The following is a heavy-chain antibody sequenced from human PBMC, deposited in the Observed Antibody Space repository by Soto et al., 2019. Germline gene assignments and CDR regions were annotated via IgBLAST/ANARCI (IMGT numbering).Heavy chain of an antibody. J-gene: IGHJ6*02. CDR2: IIPIFGKE. Sequence: GASVKVSCKASGGTFSSYTISWVRQAPGQGLEWMGGIIPIFGKEHYAQKFQGRVTISADESTYTAYMELSSLTAEDTAVYYCAKPRAPYYAMDVWGQGTTVTVSS. CDR3: AKPRAPYYAMDV. V-gene: IGHV1-69*13. CDR1: GGTFSSYT.